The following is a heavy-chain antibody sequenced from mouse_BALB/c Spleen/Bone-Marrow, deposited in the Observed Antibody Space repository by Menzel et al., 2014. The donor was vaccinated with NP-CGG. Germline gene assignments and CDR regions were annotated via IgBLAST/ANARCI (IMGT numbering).Heavy chain of an antibody. J-gene: IGHJ4*01. CDR2: IDPANGNT. Sequence: EVQRVESGAELVKPGAPVKLSCTASGFNIKDTYMHWVKQRPEQGLEWIGRIDPANGNTKYDPKFQGKATITADTSSNTAYPQLSSLTSEDTAVYYCARWEYYAMDYWGQGTSVTVSS. CDR1: GFNIKDTY. CDR3: ARWEYYAMDY. V-gene: IGHV14-3*02. D-gene: IGHD4-1*01.